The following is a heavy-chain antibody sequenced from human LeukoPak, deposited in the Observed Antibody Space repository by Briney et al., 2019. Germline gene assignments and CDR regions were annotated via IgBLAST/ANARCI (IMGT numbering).Heavy chain of an antibody. J-gene: IGHJ6*02. CDR2: ISYDGSNK. CDR3: AKVVRGGDFWSGYYYGMDV. V-gene: IGHV3-30*18. Sequence: GRSLRLSCAASGFTFSSYGMHWVRQAPGKGLEWVAVISYDGSNKYYADSVKGRFTISRDNSKNTLYLQMNSLRAEDTAVCYCAKVVRGGDFWSGYYYGMDVWGQGTTVTVSS. CDR1: GFTFSSYG. D-gene: IGHD3-3*01.